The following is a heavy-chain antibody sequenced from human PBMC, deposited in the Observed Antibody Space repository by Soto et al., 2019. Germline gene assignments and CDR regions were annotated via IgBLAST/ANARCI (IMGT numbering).Heavy chain of an antibody. V-gene: IGHV3-9*01. D-gene: IGHD3-10*01. CDR1: GFTFDDYA. J-gene: IGHJ4*02. CDR3: AKDGERGFDY. CDR2: ISWNSGSI. Sequence: EVQLVESGGGLVQPGRSLRLSCAASGFTFDDYAMHWVRQAPGKGLEWVSGISWNSGSIGYADSVKGRFTISRDNAKNSLYLQMNSLRAEDTALYYCAKDGERGFDYWGQGTLVTVSS.